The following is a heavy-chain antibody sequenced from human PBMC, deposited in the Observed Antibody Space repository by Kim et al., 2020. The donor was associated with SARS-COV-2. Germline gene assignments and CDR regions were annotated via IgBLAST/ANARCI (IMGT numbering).Heavy chain of an antibody. V-gene: IGHV4-59*01. Sequence: SETLSLTCTVSGGSISSYYWSWIRQPPGKGLEWIGYIYNSGRTNYIPSLMSRVTTSVDTSKNQFSLKLSSVTAADTAVYYCARDQYSSSWYSRWFDPWG. CDR3: ARDQYSSSWYSRWFDP. CDR1: GGSISSYY. J-gene: IGHJ5*02. D-gene: IGHD6-13*01. CDR2: IYNSGRT.